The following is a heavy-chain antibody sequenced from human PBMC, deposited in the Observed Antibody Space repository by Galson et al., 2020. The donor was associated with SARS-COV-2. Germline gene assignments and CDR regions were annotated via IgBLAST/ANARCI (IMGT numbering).Heavy chain of an antibody. V-gene: IGHV4-39*01. J-gene: IGHJ4*02. CDR2: IYYSGST. Sequence: SETLSLTCTVSADSISSSSYYWGWIRQPPGKGLEWIGTIYYSGSTYYNPSLKSRVTISVDTSKNQFSLKLSSVTAADTAVYYCARQGPDGVVITVGTTPFDYWGQGTLVTVSS. D-gene: IGHD3-3*01. CDR3: ARQGPDGVVITVGTTPFDY. CDR1: ADSISSSSYY.